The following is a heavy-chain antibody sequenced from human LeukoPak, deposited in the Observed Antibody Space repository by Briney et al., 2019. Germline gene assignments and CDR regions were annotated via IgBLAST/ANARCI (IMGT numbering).Heavy chain of an antibody. V-gene: IGHV3-66*01. CDR3: ASRLVRSGYDYFDY. D-gene: IGHD5-12*01. CDR1: GLTVSSNY. J-gene: IGHJ4*02. CDR2: IYSSGST. Sequence: GGSLRLSCAASGLTVSSNYMGWVRQTPGQGLEWLSIIYSSGSTYYADSAKDRFSVSRDSSRNTLYLQMNSLGTDDTAVYYCASRLVRSGYDYFDYWGQGTLVTVSS.